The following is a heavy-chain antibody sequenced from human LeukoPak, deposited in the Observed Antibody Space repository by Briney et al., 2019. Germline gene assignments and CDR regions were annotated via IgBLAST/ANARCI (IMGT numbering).Heavy chain of an antibody. D-gene: IGHD4-17*01. V-gene: IGHV3-48*04. Sequence: GGSLRLSCAASGFTFSSYSMNWVRQAPGEGLEWVSYISSLSGTIYYADSVKGRFTISRDNAKNSLYLQMNSLRAEDTAVYYCAGYDYGDVRAWYYYYMDVWGKGTTVTISS. CDR3: AGYDYGDVRAWYYYYMDV. CDR1: GFTFSSYS. CDR2: ISSLSGTI. J-gene: IGHJ6*03.